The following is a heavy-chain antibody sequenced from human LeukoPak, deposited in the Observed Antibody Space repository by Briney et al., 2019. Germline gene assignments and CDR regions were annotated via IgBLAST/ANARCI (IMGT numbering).Heavy chain of an antibody. V-gene: IGHV1-58*02. CDR2: IVVGSGNT. CDR1: GFTFTSSA. J-gene: IGHJ4*02. D-gene: IGHD2-2*01. CDR3: AADYCSSTSCYPGY. Sequence: SVKVSCKASGFTFTSSAMQWVRQARGQRLEWIGWIVVGSGNTNYAQKFQERVTITRDMSTSTAYMELSSLSSEDTAVYYCAADYCSSTSCYPGYWGQGTPVTVSS.